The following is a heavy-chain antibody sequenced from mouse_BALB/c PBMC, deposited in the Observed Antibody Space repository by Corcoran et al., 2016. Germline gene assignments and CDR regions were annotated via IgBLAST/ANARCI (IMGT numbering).Heavy chain of an antibody. CDR2: IDPANGNT. Sequence: EVQLQQSGAELVKPGASVKLSCTASGFNIKDTSMHWVKQRPEQGLEWIGRIDPANGNTKYDPKFQGKATITADTSSNTAYLHLSSITSEDTAVDYCASWDWDCYVWGAGTTVTVSS. J-gene: IGHJ1*01. V-gene: IGHV14-3*02. CDR3: ASWDWDCYV. D-gene: IGHD4-1*01. CDR1: GFNIKDTS.